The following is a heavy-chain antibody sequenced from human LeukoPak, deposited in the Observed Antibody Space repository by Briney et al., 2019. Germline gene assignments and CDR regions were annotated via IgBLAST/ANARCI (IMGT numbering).Heavy chain of an antibody. V-gene: IGHV4-30-2*01. D-gene: IGHD3-3*01. CDR3: ASQKSPGIYYFDC. CDR1: GGSISSGGYS. Sequence: SETLSLTCAVSGGSISSGGYSWSWIRQPPGKGLEWIGYIYHSGSTYYNPSLKSRVTISVDRSKNQFSLKLSSVTAADTAVYYCASQKSPGIYYFDCWGQGTLVTVSS. CDR2: IYHSGST. J-gene: IGHJ4*02.